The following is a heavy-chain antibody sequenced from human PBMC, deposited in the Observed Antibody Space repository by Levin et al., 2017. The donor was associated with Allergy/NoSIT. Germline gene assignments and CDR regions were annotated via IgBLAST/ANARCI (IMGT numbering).Heavy chain of an antibody. V-gene: IGHV1-2*02. J-gene: IGHJ2*01. D-gene: IGHD4-17*01. CDR3: ARTAGGGGTVTVPYYYFDL. CDR1: GYTFTGYY. Sequence: ASVKVSCKASGYTFTGYYMHWVRQAPGQGLEWMGWINPESGGTNYARKFKGRVTMTRDMSITTAYMELSMLTSDDTAVYYCARTAGGGGTVTVPYYYFDLWGRGTLVTVSS. CDR2: INPESGGT.